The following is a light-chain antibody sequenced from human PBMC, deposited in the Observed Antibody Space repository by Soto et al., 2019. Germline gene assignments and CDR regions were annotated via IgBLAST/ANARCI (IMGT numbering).Light chain of an antibody. Sequence: EIVMTQSPATLSVSPGERATLSCRASQSVSSNLAWYQQKPGQAPRLLIYGASTSTTGIRFSGSGSGTEFTLTISSLQSENVAVYYCQQYNNWPPITFGEGTRLEIK. CDR2: GAS. CDR3: QQYNNWPPIT. J-gene: IGKJ5*01. CDR1: QSVSSN. V-gene: IGKV3-15*01.